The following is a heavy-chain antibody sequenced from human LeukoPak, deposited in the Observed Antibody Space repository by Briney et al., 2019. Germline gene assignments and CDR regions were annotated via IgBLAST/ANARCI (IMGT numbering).Heavy chain of an antibody. D-gene: IGHD2-15*01. CDR3: ARAEALLPYLY. CDR1: GDSISSYY. V-gene: IGHV4-59*01. CDR2: IYYSGST. J-gene: IGHJ4*02. Sequence: SETLSLTCTVSGDSISSYYWSWIRQPPGKGLEWIGYIYYSGSTNYNPSLKSRVTISVDTSKNQFSLKLSSVTAADTAVYYCARAEALLPYLYWGQGTLVTVSS.